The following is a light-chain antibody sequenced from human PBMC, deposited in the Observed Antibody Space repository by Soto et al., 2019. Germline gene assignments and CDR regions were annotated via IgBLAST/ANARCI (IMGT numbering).Light chain of an antibody. V-gene: IGLV2-14*02. CDR2: EAD. J-gene: IGLJ1*01. CDR1: NSDVGRYNL. CDR3: SSYTNINTRACV. Sequence: QSALTQPASVSGSPGQSITISCTGANSDVGRYNLISWYQQRPGKAPQLIIYEADKRPSGVSNRFSGSKSGNTASLTISGLQAEDEAEYYCSSYTNINTRACVFGTGTKVTVL.